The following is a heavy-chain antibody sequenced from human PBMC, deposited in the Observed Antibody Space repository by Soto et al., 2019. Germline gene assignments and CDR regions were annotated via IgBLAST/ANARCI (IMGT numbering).Heavy chain of an antibody. D-gene: IGHD3-22*01. CDR3: AREGYYYDSSGYYPLFDAFDI. CDR1: GGSISSYY. V-gene: IGHV4-59*01. Sequence: QVQLQESGPGLVKPSETLSLTCTVSGGSISSYYWSWIRQPPGKGLEWIGYIYYSGSTNYNPSLKSRVTISVDTSKNQFSLKLSSVTAADTTVYYCAREGYYYDSSGYYPLFDAFDIWGQGTMVTVSS. J-gene: IGHJ3*02. CDR2: IYYSGST.